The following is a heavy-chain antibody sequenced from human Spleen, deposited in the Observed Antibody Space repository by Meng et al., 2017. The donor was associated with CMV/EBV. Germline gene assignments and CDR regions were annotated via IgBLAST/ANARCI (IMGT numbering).Heavy chain of an antibody. J-gene: IGHJ4*02. V-gene: IGHV4-59*01. CDR2: INYRGTT. D-gene: IGHD6-13*01. CDR3: VRISPTAVGTAYDY. Sequence: GSLRLSCTISGNSISRCFWSWIRQSPGKGLEWIGYINYRGTTNYNPSLKSRVTMSSDTSTNGFSLRLSSVTAGDTAVYYCVRISPTAVGTAYDYWGQGILVTVSS. CDR1: GNSISRCF.